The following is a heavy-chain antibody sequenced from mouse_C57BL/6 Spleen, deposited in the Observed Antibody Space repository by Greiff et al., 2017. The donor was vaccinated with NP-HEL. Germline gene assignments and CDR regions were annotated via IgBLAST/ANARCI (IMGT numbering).Heavy chain of an antibody. D-gene: IGHD1-1*01. Sequence: QVQLQQSDAELVKPGASVKISCKVSGYTFTDHTIHWMKQRPEQGLEWIGYIYPRDGSTKYNEKFKGKATLTADKSSSTAYMQLNSLTSEDSAVYFCARGGFITTVDPAWFAYWGQGTLVTVSA. CDR1: GYTFTDHT. CDR3: ARGGFITTVDPAWFAY. V-gene: IGHV1-78*01. J-gene: IGHJ3*01. CDR2: IYPRDGST.